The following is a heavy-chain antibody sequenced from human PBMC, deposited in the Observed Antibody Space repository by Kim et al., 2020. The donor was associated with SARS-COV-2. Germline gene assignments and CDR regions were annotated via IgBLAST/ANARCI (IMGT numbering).Heavy chain of an antibody. J-gene: IGHJ6*02. CDR1: GYTFTSYA. Sequence: ASVKVSCKASGYTFTSYAMNWVRQAPGQGLEWMGWINTNTGNPTYAQGFTGRFVFSLDTSVSTAYLQISSLKAEDTAVYYCAREALPISIGQELLSNCSSTSCYYYYGMDVWGQGTTVTVSS. CDR3: AREALPISIGQELLSNCSSTSCYYYYGMDV. D-gene: IGHD2-2*01. CDR2: INTNTGNP. V-gene: IGHV7-4-1*02.